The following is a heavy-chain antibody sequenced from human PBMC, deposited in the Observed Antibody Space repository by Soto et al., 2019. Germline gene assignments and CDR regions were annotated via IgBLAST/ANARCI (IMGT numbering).Heavy chain of an antibody. D-gene: IGHD2-15*01. CDR1: GGSISSYY. CDR3: ASLRPLGYCSGGSCYVEVFDY. J-gene: IGHJ4*02. Sequence: SETLSLTCTVSGGSISSYYWSWIRQPPGKGLEWIGYIYYSGSTNYNPSLKSRVTISVDTSKNQFSLKLSSVTAADTAVYYCASLRPLGYCSGGSCYVEVFDYWGQGTLVTVSS. CDR2: IYYSGST. V-gene: IGHV4-59*08.